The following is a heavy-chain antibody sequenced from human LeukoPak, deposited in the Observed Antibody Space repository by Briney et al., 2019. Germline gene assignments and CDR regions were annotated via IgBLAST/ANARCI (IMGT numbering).Heavy chain of an antibody. J-gene: IGHJ4*02. CDR2: IWYDGSNT. CDR1: GFTFRSYG. Sequence: GGSLRLSCAASGFTFRSYGMHWVRQAPGKGLEWVAIIWYDGSNTYYADSVKGRFTVSRDNSKNTLYLQMNSLRAEDTAVYYCARDRTVRYFDYWGQGTLVRVSS. V-gene: IGHV3-33*08. CDR3: ARDRTVRYFDY.